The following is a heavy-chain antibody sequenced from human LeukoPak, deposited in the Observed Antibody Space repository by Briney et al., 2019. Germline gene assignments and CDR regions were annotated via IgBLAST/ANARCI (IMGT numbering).Heavy chain of an antibody. J-gene: IGHJ5*02. D-gene: IGHD3-10*01. CDR2: IYYSGST. V-gene: IGHV4-31*03. CDR3: ARVGWFGELYWFDP. Sequence: SQTPSLTCTVSGGSISSGGYYWRWIRQHPGKGLEWIGYIYYSGSTCYNPSLKSRVTISVDTSKNQFSLKLTSVTAADTAVYYCARVGWFGELYWFDPWGQGTLVTVSS. CDR1: GGSISSGGYY.